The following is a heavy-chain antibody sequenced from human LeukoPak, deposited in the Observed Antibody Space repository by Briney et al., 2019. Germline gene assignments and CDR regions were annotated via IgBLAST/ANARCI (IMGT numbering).Heavy chain of an antibody. CDR1: GFTLSTNA. CDR2: ISGSGAST. D-gene: IGHD3-10*01. J-gene: IGHJ5*02. CDR3: ARDAPSGWFDP. V-gene: IGHV3-23*01. Sequence: GGSLRLSCLTSGFTLSTNAMSWVRQAPGKGLEWISGISGSGASTYYADSVKGRFTISRDNSKNTLYLQMNSLRAEDSAVYYCARDAPSGWFDPWGQGTLVTVSS.